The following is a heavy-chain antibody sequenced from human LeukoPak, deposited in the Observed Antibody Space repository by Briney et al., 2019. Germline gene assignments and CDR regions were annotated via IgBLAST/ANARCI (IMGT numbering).Heavy chain of an antibody. CDR2: IYTSGST. J-gene: IGHJ4*02. CDR3: ARWGYYGSGSYYN. CDR1: GVSISSYY. Sequence: SETLSLTCTVSGVSISSYYWSWLRQPAGKGLEWIVSIYTSGSTNYNPSLKSRVTMSVDTSKNQFSLKLSSVTAADTAVYYCARWGYYGSGSYYNWGQGTLVTVSS. V-gene: IGHV4-4*07. D-gene: IGHD3-10*01.